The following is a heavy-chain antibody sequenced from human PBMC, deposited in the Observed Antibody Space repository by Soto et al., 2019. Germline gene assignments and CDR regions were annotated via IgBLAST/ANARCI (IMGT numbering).Heavy chain of an antibody. Sequence: QVQLVESGGGVVQPGRSLRLSCAASGFTFSIYAMHWVRQAPGKGLEWVAVISYDGSNKYYADSVKGRFTISRDNSKNTVYLKMNSLRAEDSAVYYCAREYADGWFDPWGQGTLVTVSS. CDR3: AREYADGWFDP. J-gene: IGHJ5*02. CDR2: ISYDGSNK. V-gene: IGHV3-30-3*01. D-gene: IGHD2-8*01. CDR1: GFTFSIYA.